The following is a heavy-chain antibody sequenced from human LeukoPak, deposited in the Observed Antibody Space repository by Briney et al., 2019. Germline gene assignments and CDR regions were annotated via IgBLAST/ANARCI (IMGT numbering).Heavy chain of an antibody. J-gene: IGHJ4*02. V-gene: IGHV3-23*01. CDR2: ISGSGGST. D-gene: IGHD3-10*01. CDR1: GFTFSSYA. CDR3: AKDRTYGSGSYRFDY. Sequence: GGSLRLSCAASGFTFSSYAMSWVRQAPGKGLEWVSAISGSGGSTYYADSVKGRFTIPRDNSKNTLYLQMNSLRAEDTAVYYCAKDRTYGSGSYRFDYWGQGTLVTVSS.